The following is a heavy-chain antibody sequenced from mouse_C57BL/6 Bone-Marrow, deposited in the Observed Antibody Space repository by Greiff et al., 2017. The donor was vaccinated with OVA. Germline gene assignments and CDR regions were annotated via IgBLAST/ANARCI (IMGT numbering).Heavy chain of an antibody. Sequence: EVQLQESGPELVKPGASVKMSCKASGYTFTDYNMHWVKQSHGQSLEWIGYINPNNGGTSYNQKFKGKATLTVNKSSSTAYMELRSLTSEDSAVYCGAWPYDYDKFAYWGQGTLVTVSA. J-gene: IGHJ3*01. V-gene: IGHV1-22*01. CDR2: INPNNGGT. CDR3: AWPYDYDKFAY. CDR1: GYTFTDYN. D-gene: IGHD2-4*01.